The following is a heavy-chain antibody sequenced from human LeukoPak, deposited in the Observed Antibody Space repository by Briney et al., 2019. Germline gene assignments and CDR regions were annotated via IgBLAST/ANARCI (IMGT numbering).Heavy chain of an antibody. J-gene: IGHJ4*02. CDR2: IYHSGSN. D-gene: IGHD1-26*01. V-gene: IGHV4-38-2*02. Sequence: SETLSLTCTVSGYSISSGYYWGWTRPPPGKGLEWTGIIYHSGSNYYNPSLKTRVPISVDTSKNHFSLKLSSLTAADTAVYYCGRTESGSYFFDYWGQGTLVIVSS. CDR3: GRTESGSYFFDY. CDR1: GYSISSGYY.